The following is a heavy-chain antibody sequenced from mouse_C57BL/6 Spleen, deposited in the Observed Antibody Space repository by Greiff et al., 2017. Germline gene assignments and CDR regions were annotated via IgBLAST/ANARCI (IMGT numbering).Heavy chain of an antibody. J-gene: IGHJ4*01. CDR1: GFTFSDYY. CDR3: ARADYAMDY. Sequence: DVMLVESEGGLVQPGSSMKLSCTASGFTFSDYYMAWVRQVPEKGLEWVANINYDGSSTYYLDSLKSRFIISRDNAKYILYLQMSSLKSEDTATYYCARADYAMDYWGQGTSVTVSS. V-gene: IGHV5-16*01. CDR2: INYDGSST.